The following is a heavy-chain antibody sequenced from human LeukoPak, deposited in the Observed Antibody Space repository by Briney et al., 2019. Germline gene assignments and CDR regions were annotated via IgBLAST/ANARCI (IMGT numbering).Heavy chain of an antibody. V-gene: IGHV3-15*01. J-gene: IGHJ4*02. CDR3: ATDSVPAGMSS. CDR2: IKSETDGGTT. D-gene: IGHD2-2*01. Sequence: KPGGSLRLSCAASGFTFSSYSMNWVRQAPVKGLEWVGRIKSETDGGTTDYAEPVKGRFTISRDDSKNTVYLQMNSLKTEDTGVYYCATDSVPAGMSSWGRGTVVTVSS. CDR1: GFTFSSYS.